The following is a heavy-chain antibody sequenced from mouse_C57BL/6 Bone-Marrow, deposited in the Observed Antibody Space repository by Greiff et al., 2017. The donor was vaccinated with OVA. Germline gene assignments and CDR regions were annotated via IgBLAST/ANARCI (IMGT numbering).Heavy chain of an antibody. D-gene: IGHD2-4*01. J-gene: IGHJ1*03. CDR1: GYTFTDHS. CDR2: IYPRDGST. V-gene: IGHV1-78*01. Sequence: VKLQESDAELVKPGASVKISCKVSGYTFTDHSIHWMKQRPEQGLEWIGYIYPRDGSTKYNEKFKGKATLTADKSSSTAYMQLNSLTSEDSAVYFCAKTAYDYDPYRYFDVWGTGTTVTVSS. CDR3: AKTAYDYDPYRYFDV.